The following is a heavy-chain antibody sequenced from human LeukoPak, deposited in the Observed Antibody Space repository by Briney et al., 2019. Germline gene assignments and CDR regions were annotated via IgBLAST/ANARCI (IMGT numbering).Heavy chain of an antibody. CDR1: GGTFSSYA. CDR2: IIPIFGTA. D-gene: IGHD3-22*01. V-gene: IGHV1-69*13. Sequence: GASVKVSCKASGGTFSSYAISWVRQAPGQGLEWMGGIIPIFGTANYAQKFQGRVTITADESTSTAYMELSSLRSEDTAVYYCATTGGPYYDSSGYPKSDFDYWGQGTLVTVSS. CDR3: ATTGGPYYDSSGYPKSDFDY. J-gene: IGHJ4*02.